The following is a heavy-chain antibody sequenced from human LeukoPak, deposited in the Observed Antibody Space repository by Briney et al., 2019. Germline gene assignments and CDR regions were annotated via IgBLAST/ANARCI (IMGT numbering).Heavy chain of an antibody. D-gene: IGHD6-13*01. V-gene: IGHV1-18*01. CDR3: ARARIAAAGRGNYYYYGMDV. CDR1: GYTFTSYG. J-gene: IGHJ6*02. Sequence: ASVKVSCKASGYTFTSYGISWVRQAPGQGLEWMGWISAYNGNTNYAQKLQGRVTMTTDTSTSTAYMELRSLRSDDTAVYYCARARIAAAGRGNYYYYGMDVWAKGPRSPSP. CDR2: ISAYNGNT.